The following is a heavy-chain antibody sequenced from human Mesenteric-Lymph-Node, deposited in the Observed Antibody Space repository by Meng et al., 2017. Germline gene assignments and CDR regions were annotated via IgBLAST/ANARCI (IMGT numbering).Heavy chain of an antibody. D-gene: IGHD4-17*01. CDR2: VNPASGGT. CDR1: RYSFTGYY. CDR3: ATVRMTTVTQGFDY. Sequence: QVQRVQYGTGGKKPGASVTVSCKASRYSFTGYYIHWVRQAPGQRLEWMGRVNPASGGTIYAQKFQGRVTMTRDTSISTAYMELSRLGSDDTAVYYCATVRMTTVTQGFDYWGQGTLVTVSS. J-gene: IGHJ4*02. V-gene: IGHV1-2*06.